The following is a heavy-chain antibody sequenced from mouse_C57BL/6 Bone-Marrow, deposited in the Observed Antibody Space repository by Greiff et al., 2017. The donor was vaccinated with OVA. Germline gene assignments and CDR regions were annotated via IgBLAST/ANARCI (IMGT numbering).Heavy chain of an antibody. Sequence: EVKLMESGGGLVQPGGSLSLSCAASGFTFTDYYMSWVRQPPGKALEWLGFIRNKANGYTTEYSASVKGRFTISRDNSQSILYLQMNALRAEDSATYYCASSYGSSSYFDYWGQGTTLTVSS. CDR2: IRNKANGYTT. D-gene: IGHD1-1*01. CDR3: ASSYGSSSYFDY. CDR1: GFTFTDYY. V-gene: IGHV7-3*01. J-gene: IGHJ2*01.